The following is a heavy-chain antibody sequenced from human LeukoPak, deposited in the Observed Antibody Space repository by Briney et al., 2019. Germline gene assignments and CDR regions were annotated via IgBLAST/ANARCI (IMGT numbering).Heavy chain of an antibody. CDR1: GFPFSSYW. CDR3: ARDRPYSSSWYMIDY. J-gene: IGHJ4*02. CDR2: ISSSSSYI. D-gene: IGHD6-13*01. Sequence: GGSLRLSCVASGFPFSSYWMTWVRQAPGKGLEWVSSISSSSSYIYYADSVKGRFTISRDNAKNSLYLQMNSLRAEDTAVYYCARDRPYSSSWYMIDYWGQGTLVTVSS. V-gene: IGHV3-21*01.